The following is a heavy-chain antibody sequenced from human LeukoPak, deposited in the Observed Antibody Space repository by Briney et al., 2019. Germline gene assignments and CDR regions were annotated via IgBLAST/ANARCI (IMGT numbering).Heavy chain of an antibody. CDR1: GFTFSTYV. CDR2: FTGNGGTT. Sequence: GTSLRLSCAGSGFTFSTYVMQWVRQAPGKGLEWVSTFTGNGGTTYYADSVKGRFTISRDNSKNTLYLQMNTLRAEDTAIYYCAKEHTIFGVVTYFDSWGQGTLVTVSS. CDR3: AKEHTIFGVVTYFDS. V-gene: IGHV3-23*01. D-gene: IGHD3-3*01. J-gene: IGHJ4*02.